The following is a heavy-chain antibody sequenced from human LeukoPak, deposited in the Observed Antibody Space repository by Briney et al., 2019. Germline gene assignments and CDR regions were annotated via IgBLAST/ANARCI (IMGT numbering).Heavy chain of an antibody. Sequence: SETLSLTCTVSGGSISSSSYYWGWIRQPPGKGLEWIGSIYYSGGTYYNPSLKSRVTISVDTSKNQFSLKLSSVTAADTAVYYCARHSRSDAFDIWGQGTMVTVSS. V-gene: IGHV4-39*01. J-gene: IGHJ3*02. CDR2: IYYSGGT. CDR3: ARHSRSDAFDI. CDR1: GGSISSSSYY.